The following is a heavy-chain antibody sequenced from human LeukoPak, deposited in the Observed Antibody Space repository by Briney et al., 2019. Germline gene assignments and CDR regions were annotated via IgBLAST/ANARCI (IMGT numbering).Heavy chain of an antibody. CDR1: GYTFTSYG. J-gene: IGHJ4*02. CDR2: INTNTGNP. Sequence: GASVKVSCKASGYTFTSYGISWVRQAPGQGLEWLGWINTNTGNPTYAQGFTGRFVFSLDTSVSTAYLQISSLKAEDTAVYYCARSAYSSGWSYFDYWGQGTLVTVSS. D-gene: IGHD6-19*01. CDR3: ARSAYSSGWSYFDY. V-gene: IGHV7-4-1*02.